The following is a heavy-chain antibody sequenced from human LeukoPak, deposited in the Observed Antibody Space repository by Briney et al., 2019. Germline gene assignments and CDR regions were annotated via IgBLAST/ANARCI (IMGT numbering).Heavy chain of an antibody. CDR1: GYTFTGYY. D-gene: IGHD6-6*01. CDR3: ARRYSSSSYYYYYYMDV. V-gene: IGHV1-2*02. Sequence: EASVKVSCKASGYTFTGYYMHWVRQAPGQGLEWMGWINPNSGGTNYAQKFQGRVTMTRDTSISTAYMELSRLRSDDTAVYYCARRYSSSSYYYYYYMDVWGKGTTVTVSS. CDR2: INPNSGGT. J-gene: IGHJ6*03.